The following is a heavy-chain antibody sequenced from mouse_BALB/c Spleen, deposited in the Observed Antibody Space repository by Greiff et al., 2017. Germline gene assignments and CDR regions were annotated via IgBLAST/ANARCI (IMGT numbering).Heavy chain of an antibody. D-gene: IGHD2-1*01. CDR2: ISYSGST. CDR1: GYSITSDYA. Sequence: EVHLVESGPGLVKPSQSLSLTCTVTGYSITSDYAWNWIRQFPGNKLEWMGYISYSGSTSYNPSLKSRISITRDTSKNQFFLQLNSVTTEDTATYYCARSYGNYVEWFAYWGQGTLVTVSA. CDR3: ARSYGNYVEWFAY. V-gene: IGHV3-2*02. J-gene: IGHJ3*01.